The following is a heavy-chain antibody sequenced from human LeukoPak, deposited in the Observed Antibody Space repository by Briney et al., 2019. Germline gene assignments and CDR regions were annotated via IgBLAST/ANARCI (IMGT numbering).Heavy chain of an antibody. CDR1: GFTFSNYS. Sequence: GGSLRLSCAASGFTFSNYSMSWVRQAPGKGLDWVASINQDGSAEYYVDSVRGRFTISRDNAKNSLYLQVNSLRVDDTAVYYCVRLLGGATTFDYWGQGTLVTVSS. V-gene: IGHV3-7*01. D-gene: IGHD1-26*01. CDR3: VRLLGGATTFDY. CDR2: INQDGSAE. J-gene: IGHJ4*02.